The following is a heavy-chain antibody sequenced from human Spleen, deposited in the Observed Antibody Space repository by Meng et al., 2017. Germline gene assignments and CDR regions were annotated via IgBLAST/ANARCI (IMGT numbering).Heavy chain of an antibody. CDR2: ISTYNGNT. Sequence: ASVKVSCKASSYTFNSYGISWVRQAPGQGLEWMAWISTYNGNTKYAPKLQGRVTMTTDTSTSTAYMELRSLRLDDTAVYYCARSSVLDPSEWILDEDDFDIWGQGTMVTVSS. V-gene: IGHV1-18*01. J-gene: IGHJ3*02. D-gene: IGHD3-3*01. CDR3: ARSSVLDPSEWILDEDDFDI. CDR1: SYTFNSYG.